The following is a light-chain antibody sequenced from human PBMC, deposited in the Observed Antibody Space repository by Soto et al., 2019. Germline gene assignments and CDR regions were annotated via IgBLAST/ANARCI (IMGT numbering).Light chain of an antibody. J-gene: IGLJ1*01. Sequence: QSALTQPASVSGSPGQSITISCTGTSSDVGGYNYVSWYQQYPGKAPKLMIYEVSNRPSGVSNRFSGSKSGNTASLTISGLQAEDEADYYCSSYTRSPYVFGTGTKVTVL. CDR1: SSDVGGYNY. V-gene: IGLV2-14*01. CDR3: SSYTRSPYV. CDR2: EVS.